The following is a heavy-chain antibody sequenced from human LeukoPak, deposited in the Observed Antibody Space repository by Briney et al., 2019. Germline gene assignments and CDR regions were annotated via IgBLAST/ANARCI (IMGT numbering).Heavy chain of an antibody. CDR2: VYYSGST. J-gene: IGHJ3*02. Sequence: SETLSLTCTVSGDSISSYYWSWIRQPPGKGLEWIGYVYYSGSTNYNPSLKSRVTISVDTSKNQFSLKLSSVTAADTAVYYCARDLGYCSSTSCYDDAFDIWGQGTMVTVSS. D-gene: IGHD2-2*01. V-gene: IGHV4-59*12. CDR1: GDSISSYY. CDR3: ARDLGYCSSTSCYDDAFDI.